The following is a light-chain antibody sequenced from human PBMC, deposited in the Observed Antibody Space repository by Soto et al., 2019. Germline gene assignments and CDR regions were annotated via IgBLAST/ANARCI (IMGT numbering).Light chain of an antibody. CDR2: AAS. CDR3: QQRSNWPLP. Sequence: DIPMTQSHSSLSASVGDRFTITCRASQSISSYLNWYQQKPGKAPKLLIYAASSLQSGVPSRFSGSGSGTDFTLTISSLEPEDFAVYYCQQRSNWPLPFCGGAKVDI. V-gene: IGKV1-39*01. CDR1: QSISSY. J-gene: IGKJ4*01.